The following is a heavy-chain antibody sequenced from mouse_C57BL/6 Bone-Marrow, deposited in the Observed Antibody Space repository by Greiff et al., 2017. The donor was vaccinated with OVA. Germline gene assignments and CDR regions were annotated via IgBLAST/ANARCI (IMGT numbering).Heavy chain of an antibody. Sequence: VQLQQSGPGLVQPSQSLSITCTVSGFSLTSYGVHWVRQSPGKGLEWLGVIWRGGSTDYNAAFMSRLSITKDNSKSQVFFKMNSLQADDTAIYYCAKKYYGNYYRYFDVWGTGTTVTVSS. CDR3: AKKYYGNYYRYFDV. D-gene: IGHD2-1*01. V-gene: IGHV2-5*01. CDR2: IWRGGST. J-gene: IGHJ1*03. CDR1: GFSLTSYG.